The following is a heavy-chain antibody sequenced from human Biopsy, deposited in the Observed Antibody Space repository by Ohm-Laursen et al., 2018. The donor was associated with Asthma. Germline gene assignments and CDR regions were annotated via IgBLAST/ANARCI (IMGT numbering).Heavy chain of an antibody. CDR1: GGTFSSYA. CDR2: IIPIFGTA. Sequence: GASVKVSCKVSGGTFSSYAISWVRQAPGQGLEWMGGIIPIFGTANYAQKFQGRVTITADESTSTAYMELSSLRSEDTAVYYCARAGALIVGATMGYWGQGTLVTGSS. CDR3: ARAGALIVGATMGY. J-gene: IGHJ4*02. D-gene: IGHD1-26*01. V-gene: IGHV1-69*13.